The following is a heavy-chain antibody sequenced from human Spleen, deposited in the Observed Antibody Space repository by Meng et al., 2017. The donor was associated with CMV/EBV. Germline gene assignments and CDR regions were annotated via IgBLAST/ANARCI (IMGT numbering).Heavy chain of an antibody. D-gene: IGHD1-7*01. CDR2: IDDTGST. Sequence: VYGGSFSGSYWHWIRQPPGMSLEWIGEIDDTGSTKYSPSLNSRVTMLLDTSKKQFSLKLSSVTAADTAVYYCARLTGTVYVHWFDSWGQGTLVTVSS. CDR3: ARLTGTVYVHWFDS. CDR1: GGSFSGSY. J-gene: IGHJ5*01. V-gene: IGHV4-34*01.